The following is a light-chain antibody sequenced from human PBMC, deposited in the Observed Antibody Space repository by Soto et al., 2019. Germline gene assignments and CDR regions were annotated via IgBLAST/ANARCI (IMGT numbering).Light chain of an antibody. V-gene: IGLV1-47*01. Sequence: QSVLTQPPSASGTPGQRVTISCSGSSSNIGSKYVSWYQQLPGTAPTLLIYGNDQRPSGVPDRFSGSESGTSASLAISGLRFEDEADYYCAAWNDSPSGRVFGGGTQLTVL. CDR1: SSNIGSKY. J-gene: IGLJ3*02. CDR2: GND. CDR3: AAWNDSPSGRV.